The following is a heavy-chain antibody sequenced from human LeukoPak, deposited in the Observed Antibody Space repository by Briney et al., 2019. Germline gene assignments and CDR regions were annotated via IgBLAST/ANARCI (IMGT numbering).Heavy chain of an antibody. D-gene: IGHD6-19*01. CDR2: INPNSGGT. V-gene: IGHV1-2*06. Sequence: ASVKVSCKASGYTFTGYYMHWVRQAPGQGLEWMGRINPNSGGTNYAQKFQGRVTMTRDTSISTAYMKLSRLRSDDTAVYYCAIHSSGWLYYFDYWGQGTLVTVSS. CDR1: GYTFTGYY. CDR3: AIHSSGWLYYFDY. J-gene: IGHJ4*02.